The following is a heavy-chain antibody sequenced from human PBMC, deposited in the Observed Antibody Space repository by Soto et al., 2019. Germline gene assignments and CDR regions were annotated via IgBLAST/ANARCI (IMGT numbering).Heavy chain of an antibody. D-gene: IGHD6-19*01. V-gene: IGHV1-18*01. CDR1: GYTFTSYG. Sequence: GASVKVSCKASGYTFTSYGISWVRQAPGQGLEWMGWISAYNGNTNYAQKLQGRVTMTTDTSTSTAYMELRSLRSDDTAVYYCARDLLVYSSGWYSHWGQGTLVTVSS. CDR3: ARDLLVYSSGWYSH. J-gene: IGHJ4*02. CDR2: ISAYNGNT.